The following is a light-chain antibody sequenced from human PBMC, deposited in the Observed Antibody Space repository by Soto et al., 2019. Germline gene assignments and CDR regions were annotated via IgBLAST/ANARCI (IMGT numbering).Light chain of an antibody. CDR2: RNN. CDR3: AAWDDSLSAHV. CDR1: SSNIGSNF. J-gene: IGLJ1*01. V-gene: IGLV1-47*01. Sequence: QSALTQPPSASGTPGQMVTISCSGSSSNIGSNFVYWYQQLPGTAPTLLIYRNNQRPSGVPDRFSGSKSGTSASLAISGLRSEDEADYYCAAWDDSLSAHVFGTGTKVTVL.